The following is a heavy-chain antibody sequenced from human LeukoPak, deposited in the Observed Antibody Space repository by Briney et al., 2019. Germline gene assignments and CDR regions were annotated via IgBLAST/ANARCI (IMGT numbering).Heavy chain of an antibody. J-gene: IGHJ4*02. D-gene: IGHD4-17*01. V-gene: IGHV3-74*01. Sequence: GGSLRLSCAASGFTFTSYWMHWVRQPPGKGLVWVSRVEHDGSRTAYADSVTGRFTISRDNARNMVYLQMNSLRAEDTAVYYCATDLGWGQGTLVTVSS. CDR1: GFTFTSYW. CDR2: VEHDGSRT. CDR3: ATDLG.